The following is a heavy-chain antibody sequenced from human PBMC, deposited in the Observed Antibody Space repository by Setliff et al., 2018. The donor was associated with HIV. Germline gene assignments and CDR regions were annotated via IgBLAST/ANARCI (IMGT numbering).Heavy chain of an antibody. CDR1: GGTFSSYA. D-gene: IGHD4-17*01. V-gene: IGHV1-69*05. CDR2: IVPIFGST. J-gene: IGHJ6*03. CDR3: ARDGDGYGDYESYYYMDV. Sequence: SVKVSCKASGGTFSSYAISWVRQAPGQGLEWMGGIVPIFGSTNSAQKFQGRVTITTDESTSTAYMELSSLRSEDTAVYYCARDGDGYGDYESYYYMDVWGKGTTVTVSS.